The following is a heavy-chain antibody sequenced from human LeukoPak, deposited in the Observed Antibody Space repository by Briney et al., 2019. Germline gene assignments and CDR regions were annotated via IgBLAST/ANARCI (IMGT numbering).Heavy chain of an antibody. CDR2: ISGSGGST. CDR3: AREGLLWFGELWGAFDI. Sequence: GGSLRLSCAASGFTFSSYAMSWVRQAPGKGLEWVSAISGSGGSTYYADSVKGRFTISRDNSKNTLYLQMNSLRAEDTAVYYCAREGLLWFGELWGAFDIWGQGTMVTVSS. J-gene: IGHJ3*02. D-gene: IGHD3-10*01. V-gene: IGHV3-23*01. CDR1: GFTFSSYA.